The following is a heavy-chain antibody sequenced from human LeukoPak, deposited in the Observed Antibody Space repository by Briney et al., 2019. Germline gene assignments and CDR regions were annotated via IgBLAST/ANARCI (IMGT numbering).Heavy chain of an antibody. CDR2: ISSSGSTI. V-gene: IGHV3-48*03. CDR1: GFTFSRYE. CDR3: AREGGGYCSSTSCPGGSTATDYYYGMDV. J-gene: IGHJ6*02. D-gene: IGHD2-2*01. Sequence: GGSLRLSCAASGFTFSRYEMNWVRQAPGKGLEWVSYISSSGSTIYYADSVKGRFTISRDNAKNSLYLQMNSLRAEDTAVYYCAREGGGYCSSTSCPGGSTATDYYYGMDVWGQGTTVTVSS.